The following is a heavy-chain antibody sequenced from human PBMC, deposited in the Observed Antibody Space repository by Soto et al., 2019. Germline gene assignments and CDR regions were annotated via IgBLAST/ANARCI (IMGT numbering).Heavy chain of an antibody. D-gene: IGHD3-3*02. CDR2: ISWNSGRI. CDR3: AKGAIIIFGVVSAHFDY. Sequence: EVQLVESGGGLVQPGRSLRLSCAASGFTFDDYAMHWVRQVPGKGLEWVSGISWNSGRIGYADSVKGRFTISRDNAKNSLYLQMNSLRAEDTALYYCAKGAIIIFGVVSAHFDYWGQGTLVTVSS. V-gene: IGHV3-9*01. CDR1: GFTFDDYA. J-gene: IGHJ4*02.